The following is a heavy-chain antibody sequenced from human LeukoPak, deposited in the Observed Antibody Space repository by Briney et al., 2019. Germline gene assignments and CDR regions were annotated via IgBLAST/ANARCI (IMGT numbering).Heavy chain of an antibody. CDR3: ARDPKLSKYYFDY. D-gene: IGHD1-7*01. CDR1: GGSISSYY. CDR2: IYYSGST. Sequence: PSETLSLTCTVSGGSISSYYWSWIRQPPGKGLEWIGYIYYSGSTNYNPSLKSRVTISVDTSKNQFSLKLSSVTAADTAVYYCARDPKLSKYYFDYWGQGTLVTVSS. J-gene: IGHJ4*02. V-gene: IGHV4-59*12.